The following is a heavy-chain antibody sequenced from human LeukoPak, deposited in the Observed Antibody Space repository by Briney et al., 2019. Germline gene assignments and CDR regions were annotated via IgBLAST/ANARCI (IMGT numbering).Heavy chain of an antibody. CDR3: ARDLLNYSGYDI. V-gene: IGHV1-69*04. Sequence: SVKVSCKASGGTFSSYAISWVRQAPGQGLEWMGRIIPILGIANYAQKFQGRVTITADKSTSTVYMELSSLRSEDTAVYYCARDLLNYSGYDIWGQGTLVTVSS. CDR1: GGTFSSYA. CDR2: IIPILGIA. D-gene: IGHD5-12*01. J-gene: IGHJ4*02.